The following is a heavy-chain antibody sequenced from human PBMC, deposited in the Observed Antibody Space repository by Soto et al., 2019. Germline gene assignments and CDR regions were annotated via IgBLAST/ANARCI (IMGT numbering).Heavy chain of an antibody. Sequence: PSETLSLTCAVYGGSFSCYYWSWIRQPPGKGLEWIGEINHSGSTNYNPSLKSRVTISVDTSKNQFSLKLSSVTAADTAVYYCARKVPGWSPFDYWGQGTLVTVSS. J-gene: IGHJ4*02. CDR2: INHSGST. CDR3: ARKVPGWSPFDY. CDR1: GGSFSCYY. V-gene: IGHV4-34*01. D-gene: IGHD2-15*01.